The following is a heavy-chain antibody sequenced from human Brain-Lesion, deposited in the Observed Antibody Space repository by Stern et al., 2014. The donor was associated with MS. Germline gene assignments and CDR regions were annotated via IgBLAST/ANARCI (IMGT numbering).Heavy chain of an antibody. CDR1: GGSISSSGYY. Sequence: VQLVESGPGLVKPSQTLSLTCTVSGGSISSSGYYWSWIRQPADKGLEWIGRIHDSGSTYYNPSLKRRVTISMDTAQDQFSLKLPPGTAADTAVYYCATTRWDLFTWNWFDPWGQGTLVTVSS. CDR2: IHDSGST. J-gene: IGHJ5*02. D-gene: IGHD1-26*01. V-gene: IGHV4-61*02. CDR3: ATTRWDLFTWNWFDP.